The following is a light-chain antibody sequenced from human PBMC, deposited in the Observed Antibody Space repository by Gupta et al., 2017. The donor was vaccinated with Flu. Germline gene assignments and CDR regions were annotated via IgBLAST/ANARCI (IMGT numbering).Light chain of an antibody. CDR3: QQSDSTPNA. CDR1: QSISSY. CDR2: AAS. Sequence: PSSLSASVGDRVTITCRASQSISSYLNWYQQKPGKAPKLLIYAASSLQSGVPSRFSGSGSGTDFTLTISRLQPEDFATYYCQQSDSTPNAFGHGTKVDIK. V-gene: IGKV1-39*01. J-gene: IGKJ3*01.